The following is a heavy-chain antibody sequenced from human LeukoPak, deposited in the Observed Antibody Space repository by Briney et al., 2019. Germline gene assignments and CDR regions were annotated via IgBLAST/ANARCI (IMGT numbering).Heavy chain of an antibody. V-gene: IGHV1-46*01. CDR1: GYTFTTYY. CDR2: INPSGGSP. D-gene: IGHD3-3*01. CDR3: AREGGSTIFGVVIKFFDY. Sequence: ASVKASCKASGYTFTTYYIHWVRQAPGQGLEWMGIINPSGGSPTYAQKFQGRVTMTRDMSTSTVYMELSSLRSEDTAVYYCAREGGSTIFGVVIKFFDYWGQGTLVTVSS. J-gene: IGHJ4*02.